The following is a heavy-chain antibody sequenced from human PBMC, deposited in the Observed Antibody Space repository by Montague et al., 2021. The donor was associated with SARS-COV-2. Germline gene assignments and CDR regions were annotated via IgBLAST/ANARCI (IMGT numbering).Heavy chain of an antibody. CDR3: ARTYVAAASTSLDY. J-gene: IGHJ4*02. V-gene: IGHV2-70*11. D-gene: IGHD6-13*01. CDR1: GFSLSTSGMC. CDR2: IDWDDDK. Sequence: PALVKPTQTLTLTCTFSGFSLSTSGMCVSWIRQPPGKALEWLARIDWDDDKYYSTSLKTRLTISKDTSKNQVVLTMTNMDPVDTATYYRARTYVAAASTSLDYWGQGTLVTVSS.